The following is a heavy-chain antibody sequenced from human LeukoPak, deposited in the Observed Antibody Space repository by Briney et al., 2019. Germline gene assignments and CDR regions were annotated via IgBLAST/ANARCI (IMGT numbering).Heavy chain of an antibody. CDR3: ARGNLGFDY. CDR2: IYYSGST. V-gene: IGHV4-59*01. CDR1: GGSISSYY. D-gene: IGHD1-14*01. J-gene: IGHJ4*02. Sequence: SETLFLTCTVSGGSISSYYWSWIRQPPGKGLEWIGYIYYSGSTNYNPPLQSRVTISVDTSKNQFSLKLSSVTAADTAVYYCARGNLGFDYWGQGTLVTVSS.